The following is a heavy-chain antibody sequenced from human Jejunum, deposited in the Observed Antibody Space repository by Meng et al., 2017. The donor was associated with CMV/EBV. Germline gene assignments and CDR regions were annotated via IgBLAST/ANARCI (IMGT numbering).Heavy chain of an antibody. CDR2: INPDSGAT. Sequence: YIQWIRRAPGQGLEWMGWINPDSGATSYAQKFRGRVTMTRDTSTKTAYMELSRLRPDDTAVYYCAREGDIVVPSTIISYHYAMDVWGQGTAVTVSS. CDR3: AREGDIVVPSTIISYHYAMDV. CDR1: Y. D-gene: IGHD2-15*01. J-gene: IGHJ6*02. V-gene: IGHV1-2*02.